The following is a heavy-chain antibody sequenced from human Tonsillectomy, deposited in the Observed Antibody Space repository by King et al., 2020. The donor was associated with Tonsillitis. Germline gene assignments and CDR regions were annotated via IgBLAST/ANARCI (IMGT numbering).Heavy chain of an antibody. D-gene: IGHD4/OR15-4a*01. Sequence: QLVQSGAEVKKPGASVKVSCKASGYTFIGYYIHWVRQAPGQGLEWMGWIDPHTGGTDYAQNFQGRVTMTRDTSISTAFMELRRLRSDDTAVYYCARDLASALTSDWGQGTLVTVSS. V-gene: IGHV1-2*02. J-gene: IGHJ4*02. CDR2: IDPHTGGT. CDR3: ARDLASALTSD. CDR1: GYTFIGYY.